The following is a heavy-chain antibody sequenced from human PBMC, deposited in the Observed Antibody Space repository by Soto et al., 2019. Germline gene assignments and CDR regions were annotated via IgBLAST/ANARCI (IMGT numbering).Heavy chain of an antibody. V-gene: IGHV1-18*01. J-gene: IGHJ6*03. CDR1: GYIFTSYG. CDR2: ISVDSGNT. CDR3: ARFNGSGTNYYMDF. D-gene: IGHD3-10*01. Sequence: QVQLVQSGAELKKPGASAKVSCKASGYIFTSYGISWVRQAPGQGLEWMAWISVDSGNTNYAQNFQGRVTMTTDTSASTAHMELRSLRSDDTAVYYCARFNGSGTNYYMDFWGKGTTVIVSS.